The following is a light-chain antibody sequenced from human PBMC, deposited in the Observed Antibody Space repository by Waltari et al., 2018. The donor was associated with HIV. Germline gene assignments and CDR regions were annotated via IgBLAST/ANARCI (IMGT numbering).Light chain of an antibody. V-gene: IGLV3-1*01. CDR2: QDS. J-gene: IGLJ2*01. Sequence: SYELTQPPSVSVSPGQTASIPSSGDQLGDKYACWYQQKPGQSPVLVIYQDSKRPSGIPERFSGSNYGNTATLTISGTQTLDEADYYCQAWDSSTVVFGGGTKLTVL. CDR3: QAWDSSTVV. CDR1: QLGDKY.